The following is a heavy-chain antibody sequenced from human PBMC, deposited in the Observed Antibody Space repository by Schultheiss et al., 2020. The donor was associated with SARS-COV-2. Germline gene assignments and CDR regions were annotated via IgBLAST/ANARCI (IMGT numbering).Heavy chain of an antibody. CDR2: ISHAGT. Sequence: SETLSLTCAVYGGSFSGYYWGWIRQPPGKGLEWIGSISHAGTYYNASLKSRVTISSDMSKNQFSLAVSSVTVADTAVYYCARDYWGFDFWGQGTLVTVSS. CDR3: ARDYWGFDF. D-gene: IGHD7-27*01. V-gene: IGHV4-34*01. J-gene: IGHJ4*02. CDR1: GGSFSGYY.